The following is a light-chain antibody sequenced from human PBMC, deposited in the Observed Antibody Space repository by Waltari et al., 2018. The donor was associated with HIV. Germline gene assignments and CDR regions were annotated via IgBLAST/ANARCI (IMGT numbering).Light chain of an antibody. CDR2: WAS. V-gene: IGKV4-1*01. CDR1: QSVLFSSQNKNY. CDR3: QQYFISPPT. J-gene: IGKJ2*01. Sequence: DIVMTQSPDSLAVSLGERATINCKSSQSVLFSSQNKNYLAWYQQKPGQPPKLLISWASARESVVPDRFRGGGSGTDFTLTISSLQAEDVAVYFCQQYFISPPTFGRGTKLEI.